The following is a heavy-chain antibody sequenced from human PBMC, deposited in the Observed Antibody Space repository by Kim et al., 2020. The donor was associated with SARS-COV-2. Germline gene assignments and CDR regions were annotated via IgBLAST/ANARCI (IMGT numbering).Heavy chain of an antibody. CDR1: GFTFSSYG. V-gene: IGHV3-30*18. J-gene: IGHJ6*02. D-gene: IGHD2-15*01. CDR3: AKDSYCSGGSCSDSITSYYYYGMDV. CDR2: ISYDGSNK. Sequence: GGSLRLSCAASGFTFSSYGMHWVRQAPGKGLEWVAVISYDGSNKYYADSVKGRFTISRDNSKNTLYLQMNSLRAEDTAVYYCAKDSYCSGGSCSDSITSYYYYGMDVWGQGTTVTVSS.